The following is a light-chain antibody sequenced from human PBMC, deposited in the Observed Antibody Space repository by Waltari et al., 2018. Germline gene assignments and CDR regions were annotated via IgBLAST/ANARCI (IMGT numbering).Light chain of an antibody. CDR3: CSYAGSSTLV. V-gene: IGLV2-23*02. Sequence: QSALTQPASVSGSPGQSITISCTGTSSDVGSYKFVSWYHQHQGKAPKLMIYEVSKRPSSVSNRFSGSKSGNTASLTISGLQAEDEADYYCCSYAGSSTLVFGGGTKLTVL. J-gene: IGLJ2*01. CDR1: SSDVGSYKF. CDR2: EVS.